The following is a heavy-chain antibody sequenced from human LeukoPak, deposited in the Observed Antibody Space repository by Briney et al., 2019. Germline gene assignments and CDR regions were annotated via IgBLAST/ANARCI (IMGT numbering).Heavy chain of an antibody. CDR3: ARHLGFCSSTGCNSWFDP. CDR2: IYYSGTT. V-gene: IGHV4-39*01. CDR1: DDSINTVNHY. Sequence: PSETLSLTCTVSDDSINTVNHYWGWIRQPPGKGLEWIGTIYYSGTTYYNPSLKSRVTISVDTSKNQFSLKLISVTAADTAVYYCARHLGFCSSTGCNSWFDPWGQGTLVTVSS. J-gene: IGHJ5*02. D-gene: IGHD2-2*02.